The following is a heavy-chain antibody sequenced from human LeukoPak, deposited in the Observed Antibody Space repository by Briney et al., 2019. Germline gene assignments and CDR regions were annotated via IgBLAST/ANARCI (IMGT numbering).Heavy chain of an antibody. V-gene: IGHV3-7*01. Sequence: PGRSLRLSCAASGFTFTSYWMNWVRQAPGKGLEWVANIKPDGDTYYVDSAKGRFTISRDNAKNSLYLQMNSLRAEDTAVYYCAREDGTFDYWGQGALVTVSS. D-gene: IGHD1-1*01. J-gene: IGHJ4*02. CDR1: GFTFTSYW. CDR3: AREDGTFDY. CDR2: IKPDGDT.